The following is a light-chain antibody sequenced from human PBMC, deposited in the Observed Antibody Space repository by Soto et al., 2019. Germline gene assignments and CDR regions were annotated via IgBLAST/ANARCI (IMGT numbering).Light chain of an antibody. Sequence: DIQMTQSPSTLSASVGGRVTITCRASQSISTWLAWYQQTTGKPPKLLIYDASSLQSGVPSRFSGSGSGTEFTLTISSLHTDDCATYYCQQYNSRLTFGGGTKVQIK. CDR2: DAS. CDR1: QSISTW. CDR3: QQYNSRLT. V-gene: IGKV1-5*01. J-gene: IGKJ4*01.